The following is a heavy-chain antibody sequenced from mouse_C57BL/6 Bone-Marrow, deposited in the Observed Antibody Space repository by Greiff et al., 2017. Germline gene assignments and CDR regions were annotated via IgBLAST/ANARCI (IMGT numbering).Heavy chain of an antibody. CDR1: GYTFTSYW. Sequence: VQLQQPGAELVKPGASVKLSCKASGYTFTSYWMHWVKQRPGQGLEWIGMIHPNSGSTNYNEKFKSKATLTVGKSSSTAYMQLSSLTSEDSAVYYCARWYYGSSYVWFAYWGQGTLVTVSA. D-gene: IGHD1-1*01. CDR3: ARWYYGSSYVWFAY. V-gene: IGHV1-64*01. CDR2: IHPNSGST. J-gene: IGHJ3*01.